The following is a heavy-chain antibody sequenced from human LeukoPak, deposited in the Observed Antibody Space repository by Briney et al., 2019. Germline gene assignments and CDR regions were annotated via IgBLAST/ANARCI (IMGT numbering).Heavy chain of an antibody. V-gene: IGHV3-7*05. Sequence: GGSLRLSCAASGFTFSNAWMSWVRQAPGKGLEWVANIKQDGSEKHYVDSVRGRFTISRDNAKNTLFLQMSGLRGEDTAVYFCLRGAYGPDYWGRGTLVTVSS. CDR3: LRGAYGPDY. CDR1: GFTFSNAW. CDR2: IKQDGSEK. D-gene: IGHD4-17*01. J-gene: IGHJ4*02.